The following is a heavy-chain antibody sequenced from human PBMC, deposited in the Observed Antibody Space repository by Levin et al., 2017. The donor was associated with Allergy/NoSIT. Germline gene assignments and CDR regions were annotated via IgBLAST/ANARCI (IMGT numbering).Heavy chain of an antibody. J-gene: IGHJ5*02. Sequence: ASVKVSCKASGYTFTSYGISWVRQAPGQGLEWMGWISAYNGNTNYAQKLQGRVTMTTDTSTSTAYMELRSLRSDDTAVYYCASLRRGYSYALGDPGHEIWFDPWGQGTLVTVSS. CDR2: ISAYNGNT. D-gene: IGHD5-18*01. V-gene: IGHV1-18*01. CDR3: ASLRRGYSYALGDPGHEIWFDP. CDR1: GYTFTSYG.